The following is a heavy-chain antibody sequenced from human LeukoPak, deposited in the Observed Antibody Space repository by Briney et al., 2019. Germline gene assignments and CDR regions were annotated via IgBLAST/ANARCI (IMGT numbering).Heavy chain of an antibody. V-gene: IGHV4-4*02. CDR3: ARRSPYSTGWSSYFDY. CDR1: GGSISSTNW. CDR2: IYRSGTT. D-gene: IGHD6-19*01. J-gene: IGHJ4*02. Sequence: PSGTLSLTCAVSGGSISSTNWWSWVRQPPGKGLGWIGEIYRSGTTNYKPSLKSRVTISLDKSRNHFSLKLTSVTAADSAVYYCARRSPYSTGWSSYFDYWGQGALVTVSS.